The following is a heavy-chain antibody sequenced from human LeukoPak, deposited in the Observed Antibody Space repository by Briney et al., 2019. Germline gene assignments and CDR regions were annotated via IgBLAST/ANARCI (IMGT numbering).Heavy chain of an antibody. CDR3: ARRGTMIVVVGHYYFDY. Sequence: GGSLRLSCAASGFTFSSYWMSWVRQAPWKGLEWVANIKQGGSEKYYVDSVKGRFTISRDNAKNSLYLQMNSLRAEDTAVYYCARRGTMIVVVGHYYFDYWGQGTLVTVSS. V-gene: IGHV3-7*01. D-gene: IGHD3-22*01. CDR1: GFTFSSYW. CDR2: IKQGGSEK. J-gene: IGHJ4*02.